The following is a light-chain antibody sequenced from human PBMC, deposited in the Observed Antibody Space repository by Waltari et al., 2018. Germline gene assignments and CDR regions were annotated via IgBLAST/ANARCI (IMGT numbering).Light chain of an antibody. CDR1: QSVGTN. V-gene: IGKV3-15*01. CDR2: GAS. Sequence: ETVMTQSPTTLSVSPGEGVTLSCRASQSVGTNLAWHQHKPGQAPRLLIYGASTRAAGIPVRFSGSGSGTEFTLTISGLQSEDFAVYYCQQYGSSPETFGQGTKVDIK. CDR3: QQYGSSPET. J-gene: IGKJ1*01.